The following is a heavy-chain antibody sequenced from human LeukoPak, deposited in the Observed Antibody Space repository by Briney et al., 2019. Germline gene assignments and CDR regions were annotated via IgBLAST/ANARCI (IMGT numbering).Heavy chain of an antibody. CDR1: GYTFTSYY. D-gene: IGHD2-2*01. J-gene: IGHJ5*02. CDR2: INPSGGST. V-gene: IGHV1-46*01. Sequence: ASVKVSCKASGYTFTSYYMHWVRQAPGQGLEWMGIINPSGGSTNYAQKFQGRVTMTRDMSTSTVYMELSSLRSEDTAVYYCARGANIVVVPAAKRNWFDPWGQGTLVTVSS. CDR3: ARGANIVVVPAAKRNWFDP.